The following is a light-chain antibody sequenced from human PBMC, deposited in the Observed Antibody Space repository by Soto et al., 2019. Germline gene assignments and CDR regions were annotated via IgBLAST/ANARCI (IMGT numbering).Light chain of an antibody. J-gene: IGKJ1*01. CDR2: KAS. Sequence: DIPMTQSPSTLSAFVGDRVTITCRASQSISVWLAWYQQKPGKAPKLLMYKASSLESGVPSRFSGSGSGTEFTLTISSLQSDDFATYYCQQYDSYPWTFGHGTKVEIK. V-gene: IGKV1-5*03. CDR1: QSISVW. CDR3: QQYDSYPWT.